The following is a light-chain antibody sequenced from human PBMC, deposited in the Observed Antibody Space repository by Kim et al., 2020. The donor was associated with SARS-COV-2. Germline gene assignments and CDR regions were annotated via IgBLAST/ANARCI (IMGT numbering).Light chain of an antibody. CDR2: ATS. CDR1: QGISNF. V-gene: IGKV1-27*01. CDR3: QNYNGAPWT. Sequence: DIQMTQSPSSLSASVGDRVTITCRADQGISNFFAWYQQRPGKAPKLLIYATSALHSGVPSRFSGSKSGTHFTLTIDSLQPEDFATYYCQNYNGAPWTFDQGTKVEIK. J-gene: IGKJ1*01.